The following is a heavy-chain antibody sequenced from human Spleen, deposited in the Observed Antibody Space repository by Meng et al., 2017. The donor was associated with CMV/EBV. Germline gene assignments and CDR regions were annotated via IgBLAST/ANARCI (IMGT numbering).Heavy chain of an antibody. V-gene: IGHV1-46*01. Sequence: GESLKISCKASGYTFTSYYMHWVRQAPGQGLEWMGIINPSGGSTSYAQKFQGRVTMTRDTSTSTVYMELSSLRSEDTAVYYCAREGGVGFTYSGSPGWFDPWGQGTLVTVSS. CDR2: INPSGGST. CDR1: GYTFTSYY. D-gene: IGHD1-26*01. J-gene: IGHJ5*02. CDR3: AREGGVGFTYSGSPGWFDP.